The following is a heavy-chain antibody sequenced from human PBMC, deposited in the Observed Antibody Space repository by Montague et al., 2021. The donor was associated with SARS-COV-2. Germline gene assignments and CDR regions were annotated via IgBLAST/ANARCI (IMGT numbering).Heavy chain of an antibody. CDR1: GGPFSSTSFY. J-gene: IGHJ5*02. Sequence: SETLSLTCSVSGGPFSSTSFYWGWIRQSPGKGLEWVANFDYNGITYYXXXLKSRVTLSVDPSTNQFFLKLTSVTAADTAVYYCARPSPGGPNNWFDTWGQGILVTVSS. D-gene: IGHD1-1*01. CDR2: FDYNGIT. V-gene: IGHV4-39*01. CDR3: ARPSPGGPNNWFDT.